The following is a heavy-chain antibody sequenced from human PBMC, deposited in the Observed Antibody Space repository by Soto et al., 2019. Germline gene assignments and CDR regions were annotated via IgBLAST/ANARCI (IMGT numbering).Heavy chain of an antibody. D-gene: IGHD2-21*01. J-gene: IGHJ5*02. CDR3: PRGRVGHCAGGKSNRWLDP. V-gene: IGHV1-8*01. CDR2: MNPNTDDT. CDR1: GTTFTKYE. Sequence: GAPEKVSCKASGTTFTKYETIWVRQSTGQGPAVMGWMNPNTDDTVYAQKVQGRGTLTRDTSISTAYMELRSLRYGDTAVYYCPRGRVGHCAGGKSNRWLDPWGQGTLVTVYS.